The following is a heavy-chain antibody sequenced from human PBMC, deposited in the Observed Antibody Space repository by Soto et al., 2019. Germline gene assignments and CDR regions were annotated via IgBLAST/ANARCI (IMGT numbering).Heavy chain of an antibody. J-gene: IGHJ4*02. V-gene: IGHV3-7*01. CDR1: GFTFSIYW. CDR3: ARDKSGYPFDY. Sequence: EVQLVESGGGLVQPGGSLRLSCGASGFTFSIYWMSWVRQAPGKGLEWVANINPDGSEKYYVDSLKGRFTISSDNAKNSLYLQMNDLRAEDTAVYYCARDKSGYPFDYWGQGILVTVSS. D-gene: IGHD3-3*01. CDR2: INPDGSEK.